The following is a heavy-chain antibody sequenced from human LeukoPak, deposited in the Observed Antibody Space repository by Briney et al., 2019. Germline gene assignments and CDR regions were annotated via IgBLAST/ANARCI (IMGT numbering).Heavy chain of an antibody. Sequence: GASVKVSCKASGYTFTSYYMHWVRQAPGQGLEWMGIINPSGGSTSYAQKFQGRVAMTRDTSTSTVYMELSSLRSEDTAVYYCARAYRAVAGPFDPWGQGTLVTVSS. J-gene: IGHJ5*02. D-gene: IGHD6-19*01. CDR3: ARAYRAVAGPFDP. CDR1: GYTFTSYY. CDR2: INPSGGST. V-gene: IGHV1-46*01.